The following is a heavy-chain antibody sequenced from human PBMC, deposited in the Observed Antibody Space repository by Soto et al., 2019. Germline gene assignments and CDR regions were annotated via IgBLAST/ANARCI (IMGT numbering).Heavy chain of an antibody. V-gene: IGHV3-74*01. CDR2: VKSDGSST. CDR1: GFIFSNYW. Sequence: QPGGSLRLSCAASGFIFSNYWMHWVRQVPGKGLVWVARVKSDGSSTSYADSVKGRFTISRDNAKNTVYLEMNDLRADDTAVYYCTREKFDPWGQGTLVTVSS. CDR3: TREKFDP. J-gene: IGHJ5*02.